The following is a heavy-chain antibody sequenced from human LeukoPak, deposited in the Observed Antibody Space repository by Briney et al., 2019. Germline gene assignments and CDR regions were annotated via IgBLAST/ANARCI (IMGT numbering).Heavy chain of an antibody. D-gene: IGHD2-2*03. J-gene: IGHJ3*02. V-gene: IGHV3-66*01. Sequence: GGSLRLSCAASGFTVSSNYMNWVRQAPGKGLEWVSVIYSGGSTYYADSVKGRFTISRDNAKNSLYLQMNSLRAEDTAVYYCARDFRSEIGWIKDAFDIWCQGTMVTVSS. CDR3: ARDFRSEIGWIKDAFDI. CDR2: IYSGGST. CDR1: GFTVSSNY.